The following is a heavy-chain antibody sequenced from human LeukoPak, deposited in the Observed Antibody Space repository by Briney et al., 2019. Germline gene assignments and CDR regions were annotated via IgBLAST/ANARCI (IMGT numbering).Heavy chain of an antibody. CDR2: IYTTGST. Sequence: SETLSLTCTVSGGPISSYYWSWIRQAAGKGLEWIGRIYTTGSTNFNPSLKSRVTMSLDTSKNRFSLRLTSVTAADTAVYYCVRDTYEGICTGINCHGLDVWGQGTTVTVSS. CDR3: VRDTYEGICTGINCHGLDV. CDR1: GGPISSYY. J-gene: IGHJ6*02. D-gene: IGHD2-8*02. V-gene: IGHV4-4*07.